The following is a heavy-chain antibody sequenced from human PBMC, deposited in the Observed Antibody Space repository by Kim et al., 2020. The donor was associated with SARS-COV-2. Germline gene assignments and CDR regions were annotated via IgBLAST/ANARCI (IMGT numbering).Heavy chain of an antibody. V-gene: IGHV4-38-2*02. CDR3: ARDGGRRRDGYKPHDY. Sequence: SETLSLTCTVSGYSISSGYYWGWIRQPPGKGLEWIGSIYHSGSTYYNPSLKSRVTISVDTSKNQFSLKLSSVTAADTAVYYCARDGGRRRDGYKPHDYWGQGTLVTVSS. CDR2: IYHSGST. J-gene: IGHJ4*02. D-gene: IGHD5-12*01. CDR1: GYSISSGYY.